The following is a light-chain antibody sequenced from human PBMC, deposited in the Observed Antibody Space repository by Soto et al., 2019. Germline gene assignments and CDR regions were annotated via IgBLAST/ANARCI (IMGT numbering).Light chain of an antibody. J-gene: IGKJ4*01. CDR2: EAA. Sequence: DIQMTQSPSTLSASIGDTVTISCRASQSIYKWLAWYQQKPQKAPKVLIFEAAGLESGVSSRFRGSGSGTEFTLTISGLQPDDLATYYCQQYNSFPRTFGGGTTVEL. CDR3: QQYNSFPRT. CDR1: QSIYKW. V-gene: IGKV1-5*01.